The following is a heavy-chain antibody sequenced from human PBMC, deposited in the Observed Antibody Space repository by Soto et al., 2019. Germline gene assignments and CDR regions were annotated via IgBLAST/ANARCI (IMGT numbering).Heavy chain of an antibody. CDR3: AASSSSSLGAFDI. J-gene: IGHJ3*02. D-gene: IGHD6-13*01. V-gene: IGHV1-58*01. CDR2: IVVGSGNT. CDR1: GFTFTSSA. Sequence: QMQLVQSGPEVKKPGTSVKVSCKASGFTFTSSAVQWVRQARGQRLEWIGWIVVGSGNTNYAQKFQERVTITRDMSTSTAYMELSSLRSEDTAVYYCAASSSSSLGAFDIWGQGTMVTVSS.